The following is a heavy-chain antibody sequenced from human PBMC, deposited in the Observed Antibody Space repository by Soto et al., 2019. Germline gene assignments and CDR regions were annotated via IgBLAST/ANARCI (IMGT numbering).Heavy chain of an antibody. D-gene: IGHD3-9*01. CDR3: ARHRGYYDILTGYYTELNFDY. CDR1: GGSISSSSYY. CDR2: LYYSATT. Sequence: SETLSLTCTVSGGSISSSSYYWGWIRQPPGKGLEWIGSLYYSATTYCNPSLKSRVTISVDTSKNQFSLKLSPVTAADTAVYYCARHRGYYDILTGYYTELNFDYWGQGTLVTASS. V-gene: IGHV4-39*01. J-gene: IGHJ4*02.